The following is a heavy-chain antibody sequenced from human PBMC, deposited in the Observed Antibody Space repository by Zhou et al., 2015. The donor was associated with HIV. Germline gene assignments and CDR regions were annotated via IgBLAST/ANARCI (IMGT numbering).Heavy chain of an antibody. J-gene: IGHJ6*02. V-gene: IGHV1-2*02. Sequence: QVQLVQSGAEVKKPGASLKVSCKTSRYTFTAYSIHWVRQAPGQGLEWMGWVNPNTGGTNYAQKFQGRVTMTSDTSISTAYMDLSSLRSDDSAVYYCARERDSHISRYGMDVWGQGTSVTVSS. CDR3: ARERDSHISRYGMDV. CDR1: RYTFTAYS. CDR2: VNPNTGGT. D-gene: IGHD4-11*01.